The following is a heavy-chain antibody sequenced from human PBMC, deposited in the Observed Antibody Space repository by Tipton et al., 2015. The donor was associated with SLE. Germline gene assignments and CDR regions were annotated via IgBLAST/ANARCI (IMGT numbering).Heavy chain of an antibody. CDR1: GYTFSSND. V-gene: IGHV3-30*02. D-gene: IGHD3-22*01. Sequence: QLVQPGAGVKKPGASVKVSCKASGYTFSSNDMHWVRQAPGKGLEWVAFIRYDGSNKYYADSVKGRFTISRDISKNTLYLQMNSLRADDTAVYYCATDQGDSSDYSYYCYAMDVWGQGTTVTVSS. J-gene: IGHJ6*02. CDR2: IRYDGSNK. CDR3: ATDQGDSSDYSYYCYAMDV.